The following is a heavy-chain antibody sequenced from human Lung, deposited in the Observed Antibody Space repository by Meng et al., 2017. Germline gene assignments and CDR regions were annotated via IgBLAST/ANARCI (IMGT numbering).Heavy chain of an antibody. V-gene: IGHV3-74*01. Sequence: VQLVESGGGLVQPGGSLGLSCAASGFTFSTHWMHWVRQAPGKGLEWVSRITGDGSSTIYADSVQGRFTMSRDNAKNTLSLQMNSLRAEDTAMYYCARGGVTTDDWSQGTLVTVSS. CDR3: ARGGVTTDD. CDR1: GFTFSTHW. CDR2: ITGDGSST. J-gene: IGHJ4*02. D-gene: IGHD4-17*01.